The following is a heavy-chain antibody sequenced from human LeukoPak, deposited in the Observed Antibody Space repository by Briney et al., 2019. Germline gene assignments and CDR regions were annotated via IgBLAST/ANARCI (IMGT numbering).Heavy chain of an antibody. CDR2: ISWAGDST. D-gene: IGHD1-1*01. Sequence: GGSLRLSCTASGFTFDDYAMHWVRQAPGKGLEWVSLISWAGDSTYYADSVKGRFTISRDNSKNSLYLQMNSLRTEDTAVYYCASTTGTKFLDYWGQGTLVTVSS. CDR1: GFTFDDYA. V-gene: IGHV3-43*01. J-gene: IGHJ4*02. CDR3: ASTTGTKFLDY.